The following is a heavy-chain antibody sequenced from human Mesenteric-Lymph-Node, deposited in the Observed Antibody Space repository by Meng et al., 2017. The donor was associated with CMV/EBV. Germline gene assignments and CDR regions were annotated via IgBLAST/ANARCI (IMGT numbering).Heavy chain of an antibody. D-gene: IGHD2-2*02. Sequence: LSLTCAASGFTFSSYEMNWVRQAPGKGLEWVSYISSSGSTIYYADSVKGRFTISRDNAKNSLYLQMNSLRAEDTAVYYCARDVLGYCSSTSCYTVGYYYGMDVWGQGTTVTVSS. CDR3: ARDVLGYCSSTSCYTVGYYYGMDV. CDR2: ISSSGSTI. CDR1: GFTFSSYE. J-gene: IGHJ6*02. V-gene: IGHV3-48*03.